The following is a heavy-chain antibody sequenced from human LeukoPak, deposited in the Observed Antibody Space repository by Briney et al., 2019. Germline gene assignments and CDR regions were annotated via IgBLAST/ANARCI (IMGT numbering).Heavy chain of an antibody. CDR1: LYTFTSYY. J-gene: IGHJ4*02. CDR3: ASSIAAAGTGFDY. D-gene: IGHD6-13*01. V-gene: IGHV1-46*03. CDR2: INPSGVST. Sequence: ASVKVSCKASLYTFTSYYMHCVRQAPGQRLEWMGIINPSGVSTSYAQKFQGRVTMTRDTSTSTVYMELSNLRSEDTAVYYCASSIAAAGTGFDYWGQGTLVTVSS.